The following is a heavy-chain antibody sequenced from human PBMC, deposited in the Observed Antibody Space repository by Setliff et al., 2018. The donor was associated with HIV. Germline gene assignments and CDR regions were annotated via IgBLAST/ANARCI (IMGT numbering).Heavy chain of an antibody. V-gene: IGHV1-69*13. D-gene: IGHD2-21*01. J-gene: IGHJ3*02. Sequence: SVKVSCKASGGTFGTYAIGWVRQAPGQGLEWLGGIIPSFDSTKYAQKFQGRVTITADESASTAYMELSSLRSEDTAVYYCARLTYCGGDCYSTGASDIWGQGTVVTVSS. CDR2: IIPSFDST. CDR1: GGTFGTYA. CDR3: ARLTYCGGDCYSTGASDI.